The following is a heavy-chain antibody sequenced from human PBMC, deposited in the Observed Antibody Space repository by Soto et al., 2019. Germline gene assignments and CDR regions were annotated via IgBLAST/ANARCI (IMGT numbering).Heavy chain of an antibody. J-gene: IGHJ3*01. CDR2: ITGSGVGT. V-gene: IGHV3-23*01. CDR1: EFTFSAYA. CDR3: SRDPNGDYIGAFDF. Sequence: GGSLRLSCAASEFTFSAYAMTWVRQAPGRGLEWVSSITGSGVGTSYADSVRGRFTISRDNSKNTLYLQMNSLRAEDTAVYYCSRDPNGDYIGAFDFWGQGTMVTVSS. D-gene: IGHD4-17*01.